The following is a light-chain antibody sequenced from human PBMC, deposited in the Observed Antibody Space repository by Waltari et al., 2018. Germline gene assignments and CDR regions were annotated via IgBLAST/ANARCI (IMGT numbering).Light chain of an antibody. V-gene: IGKV3-11*01. CDR1: QDVSRY. Sequence: ETVLTQSPGTLSLSPGERATLSCRASQDVSRYLAWYQHKPGQAPRLLIYDASNRATGIPARFSGSVSGTDFTLTISSLQPEDFAVYFCQQRGDWPPFTFGPGTRVDMK. J-gene: IGKJ3*01. CDR3: QQRGDWPPFT. CDR2: DAS.